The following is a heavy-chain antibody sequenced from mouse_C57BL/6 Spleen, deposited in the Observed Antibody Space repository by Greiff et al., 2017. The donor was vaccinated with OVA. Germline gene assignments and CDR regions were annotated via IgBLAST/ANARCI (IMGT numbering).Heavy chain of an antibody. V-gene: IGHV1-80*01. J-gene: IGHJ4*01. CDR3: ARSGYYEGYAMDY. Sequence: VQLQQSGAELVKPGASVKISCKASGYAFSSYWMNWVKQRPGKGLEWIGQIYPGDGDTNYNGKFKGKATLTADKSSSTAYMQLSSLTSEDSAVYFCARSGYYEGYAMDYWGQGTSVTVSS. D-gene: IGHD1-1*01. CDR1: GYAFSSYW. CDR2: IYPGDGDT.